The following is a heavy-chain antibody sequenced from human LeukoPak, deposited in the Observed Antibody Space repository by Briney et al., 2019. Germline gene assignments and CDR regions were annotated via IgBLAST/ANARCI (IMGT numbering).Heavy chain of an antibody. CDR1: GFTFSIYW. J-gene: IGHJ4*02. CDR2: INSDGTTT. Sequence: GGSLRLSCAASGFTFSIYWMHWVRQVPGKGLVWVSRINSDGTTTDYADAVKGRFTISRDNAKNTLYLEMNSLRAEDTAVYYCARVSRGPHPYYYDSSGYMDYWGQGTLVTVSS. CDR3: ARVSRGPHPYYYDSSGYMDY. V-gene: IGHV3-74*01. D-gene: IGHD3-22*01.